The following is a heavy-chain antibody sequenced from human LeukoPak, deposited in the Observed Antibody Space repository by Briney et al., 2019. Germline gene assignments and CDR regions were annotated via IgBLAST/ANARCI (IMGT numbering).Heavy chain of an antibody. CDR1: GGSISGGGYS. V-gene: IGHV4-31*03. CDR2: IYYSGST. J-gene: IGHJ4*02. CDR3: ARDSRSLRPLDY. Sequence: SQTLSLTCTVSGGSISGGGYSWSWIRQHPGKGLEWIGYIYYSGSTYYNPSLKSRVTISVDTSKNQFSLKLSSVTAADTAVYYCARDSRSLRPLDYWGQGTLAIVSS. D-gene: IGHD6-25*01.